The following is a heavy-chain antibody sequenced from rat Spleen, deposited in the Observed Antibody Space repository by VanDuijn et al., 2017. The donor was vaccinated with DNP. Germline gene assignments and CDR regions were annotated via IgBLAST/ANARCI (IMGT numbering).Heavy chain of an antibody. CDR1: GFTFNKYW. CDR2: ITSSGGYT. Sequence: EVQLVESGGDLVQPGRSLKLSCVASGFTFNKYWMTWIRQVPGKGLEWVAAITSSGGYTYYPDSVKGRFTISRDNAKNTLYLQMNSLRSEDMATYYVTRGSSLPGYVDYWGQGVLVTVSS. D-gene: IGHD1-4*01. J-gene: IGHJ2*01. V-gene: IGHV5-31*01. CDR3: TRGSSLPGYVDY.